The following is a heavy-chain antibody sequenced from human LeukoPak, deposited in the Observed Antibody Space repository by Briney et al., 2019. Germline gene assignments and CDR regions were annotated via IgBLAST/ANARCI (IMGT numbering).Heavy chain of an antibody. V-gene: IGHV4-34*01. CDR1: GGSFSGYC. J-gene: IGHJ1*01. CDR3: ARRTNYYDSSGKPFQH. D-gene: IGHD3-22*01. Sequence: TSETLSLTCAVYGGSFSGYCWSWIRQPPGKGLEWIGEINHSGSTNYNPSLKSRVTISVDTSKNQFSLRLSSVTAADTAVYYCARRTNYYDSSGKPFQHWGQGTLVTVSS. CDR2: INHSGST.